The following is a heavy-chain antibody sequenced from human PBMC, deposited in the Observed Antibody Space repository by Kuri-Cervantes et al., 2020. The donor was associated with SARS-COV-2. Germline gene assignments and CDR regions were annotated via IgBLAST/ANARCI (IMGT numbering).Heavy chain of an antibody. CDR3: AKDRKQIAAAGLDY. Sequence: GESLKISCAASGFTFSSDSMNWVRQAPGKGLEWVSSISSSSSYIYYADSVKGRFTISRDNSKNTLYLQMNSLRAEDTAVYYCAKDRKQIAAAGLDYWGQGTLVTVSS. V-gene: IGHV3-21*01. D-gene: IGHD6-13*01. CDR2: ISSSSSYI. J-gene: IGHJ4*02. CDR1: GFTFSSDS.